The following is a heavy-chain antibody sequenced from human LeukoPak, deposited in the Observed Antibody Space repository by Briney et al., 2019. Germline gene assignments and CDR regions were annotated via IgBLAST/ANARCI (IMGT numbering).Heavy chain of an antibody. V-gene: IGHV4-39*07. CDR3: ASRTYYDFWSGYSSGMDV. CDR1: GGSISSSYYY. CDR2: IYYSGST. J-gene: IGHJ6*02. Sequence: SETLSLTCTVSGGSISSSYYYWGWIRQPPGKGLEWIGSIYYSGSTYYNPSLKSRVTISVDTSKNQFSLKLRSVTAADTAVYYCASRTYYDFWSGYSSGMDVWGQGTTVTVSS. D-gene: IGHD3-3*01.